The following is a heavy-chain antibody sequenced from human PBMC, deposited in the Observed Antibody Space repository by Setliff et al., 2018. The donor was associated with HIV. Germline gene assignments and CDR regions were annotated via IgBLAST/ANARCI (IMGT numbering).Heavy chain of an antibody. V-gene: IGHV3-48*04. CDR2: ISGEETT. J-gene: IGHJ1*01. D-gene: IGHD6-19*01. CDR3: VSHPWGVSGWSAVYFKN. Sequence: GGSLRLSCAASGFIFSRYSMNWVRQTPGRGLEWIAYISGEETTHYAESAKGRFTISRDNAKDSVYLQLNRLRGEDTAMYYCVSHPWGVSGWSAVYFKNWGQGTLVTVSS. CDR1: GFIFSRYS.